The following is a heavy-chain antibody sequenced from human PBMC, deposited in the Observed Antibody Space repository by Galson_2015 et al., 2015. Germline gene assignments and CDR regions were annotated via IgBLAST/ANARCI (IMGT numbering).Heavy chain of an antibody. V-gene: IGHV3-30*01. CDR2: ISYDGSNK. CDR1: GLTFSSYA. CDR3: ARESDIVVVDAGAFDI. J-gene: IGHJ3*02. D-gene: IGHD2-15*01. Sequence: SLRLSCAASGLTFSSYAMHWVRQAPGKGLEWVAVISYDGSNKYYADSVKGRFTISRDNSKNTLYLQMNSLRAEDTAVYYCARESDIVVVDAGAFDIWGQGTMVTVSS.